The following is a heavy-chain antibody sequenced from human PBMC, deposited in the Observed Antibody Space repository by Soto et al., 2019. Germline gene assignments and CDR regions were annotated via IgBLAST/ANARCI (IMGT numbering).Heavy chain of an antibody. CDR1: GFTFDDYA. J-gene: IGHJ4*02. Sequence: PGGSLRLSCAASGFTFDDYAMHWVRQAPGKGLEWVSGISWNSGSIGYADSVKGRFTISRDNAKNSLYLQMNSLRAEDTALYYCAKDKGIAVAEHFDYWGQGTLVTVSS. CDR2: ISWNSGSI. D-gene: IGHD6-19*01. V-gene: IGHV3-9*01. CDR3: AKDKGIAVAEHFDY.